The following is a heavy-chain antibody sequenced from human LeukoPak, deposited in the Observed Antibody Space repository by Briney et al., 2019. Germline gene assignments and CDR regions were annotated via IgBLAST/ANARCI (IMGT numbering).Heavy chain of an antibody. D-gene: IGHD1-26*01. V-gene: IGHV3-23*01. Sequence: GGSLRLSCAASGFTFSSYAMSWVRQAPGKGLEWVSAISGSGGSTYYADSVKGRFTISRDNSKNTLYLQMNSLRAEDTAVYYCARKVNSGSYGGGYWGQGTLVTVSS. CDR1: GFTFSSYA. CDR2: ISGSGGST. J-gene: IGHJ4*02. CDR3: ARKVNSGSYGGGY.